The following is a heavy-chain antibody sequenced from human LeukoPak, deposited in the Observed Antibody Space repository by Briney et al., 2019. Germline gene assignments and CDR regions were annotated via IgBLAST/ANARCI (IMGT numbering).Heavy chain of an antibody. CDR1: GFTFSDYY. CDR3: TTETYGDYVYYYGMDV. D-gene: IGHD4-17*01. CDR2: IKSKTDGGAT. Sequence: GGSLRLSCAASGFTFSDYYMSWIRQAPGKGLEWVGRIKSKTDGGATDYAAPVKGRFTISRDDSKNTLYLQMNSLKTEDTAVYYCTTETYGDYVYYYGMDVWGQGTTVTVSS. V-gene: IGHV3-15*01. J-gene: IGHJ6*02.